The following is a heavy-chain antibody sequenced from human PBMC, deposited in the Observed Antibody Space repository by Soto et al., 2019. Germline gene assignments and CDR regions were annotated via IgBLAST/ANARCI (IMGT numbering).Heavy chain of an antibody. J-gene: IGHJ4*02. Sequence: SETLSLTCTVSGGSISSSSYYWGWIRQPPGKGLEWIGSIYYSGSTYYNPSLKSRVTISVDTSKNQFSLKLSSVTAADTAVYYCARHRYGDYSIDYWGQGTLVTVSS. CDR3: ARHRYGDYSIDY. D-gene: IGHD4-17*01. CDR2: IYYSGST. CDR1: GGSISSSSYY. V-gene: IGHV4-39*01.